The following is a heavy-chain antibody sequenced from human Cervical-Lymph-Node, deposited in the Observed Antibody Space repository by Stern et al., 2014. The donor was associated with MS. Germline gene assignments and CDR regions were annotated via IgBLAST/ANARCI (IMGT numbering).Heavy chain of an antibody. CDR2: IIPIVDTP. V-gene: IGHV1-69*01. J-gene: IGHJ6*02. CDR1: GDTFSNFA. CDR3: ARGGQQLRGLGYYYYAMDV. D-gene: IGHD6-13*01. Sequence: VHLVESGAEVKKPGSSVKVSCKASGDTFSNFAISWVRHAPGQGLEWMGGIIPIVDTPNYAQNFQGRVTITADESTSTAYMELSSLKSEDTAVYFGARGGQQLRGLGYYYYAMDVWGQGTPVTVSS.